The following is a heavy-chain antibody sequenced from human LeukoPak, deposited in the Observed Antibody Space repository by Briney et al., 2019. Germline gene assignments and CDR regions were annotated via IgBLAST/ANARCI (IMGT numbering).Heavy chain of an antibody. V-gene: IGHV1-8*01. CDR3: ARAPGSYYYYGMDV. CDR1: GYTFTSYD. CDR2: MNPNSGNT. Sequence: ASVKVSCKASGYTFTSYDINWVRQATGQGLEWMGWMNPNSGNTGYAQKFQGRVTMTRNTSISTAYMELSSLRSEDTAVYYCARAPGSYYYYGMDVWGQGTTVIVSS. J-gene: IGHJ6*02. D-gene: IGHD3-10*01.